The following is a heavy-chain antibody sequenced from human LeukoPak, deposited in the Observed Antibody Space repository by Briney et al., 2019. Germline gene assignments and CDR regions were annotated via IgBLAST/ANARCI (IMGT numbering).Heavy chain of an antibody. CDR3: ARDDGVVPAAKGDAFDI. Sequence: GGSLRLSCAASGFTFSSYEMNWVRQAPGKGLEWVSYISSSGSTIYYADSVKGRFTISRDNAKNSLYLQMNSLRAEDTAVYYCARDDGVVPAAKGDAFDIWGQGTMVTVSS. V-gene: IGHV3-48*03. J-gene: IGHJ3*02. CDR2: ISSSGSTI. CDR1: GFTFSSYE. D-gene: IGHD2-2*01.